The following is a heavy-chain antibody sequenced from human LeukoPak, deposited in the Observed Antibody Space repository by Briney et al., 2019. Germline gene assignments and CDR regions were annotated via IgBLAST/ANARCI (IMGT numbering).Heavy chain of an antibody. V-gene: IGHV3-21*01. J-gene: IGHJ6*02. CDR3: ARELRLGYCSGGSCYYYGMDV. Sequence: TGGSLRLSCAASGFTFSSYSMNWVRQAPGKGLEWVSSISSSSTYIYYADSVKGRFTISRDNAKNSLYLQMNRLRAEDTAVYYCARELRLGYCSGGSCYYYGMDVWGQGTTVTVSS. CDR2: ISSSSTYI. D-gene: IGHD2-15*01. CDR1: GFTFSSYS.